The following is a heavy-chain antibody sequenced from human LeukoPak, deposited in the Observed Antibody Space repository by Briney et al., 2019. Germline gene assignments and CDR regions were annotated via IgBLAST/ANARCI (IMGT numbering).Heavy chain of an antibody. CDR2: IYTSGST. J-gene: IGHJ6*04. D-gene: IGHD3-9*01. V-gene: IGHV4-4*09. CDR3: ARLVLRYFDWLYDV. CDR1: GGSISSYY. Sequence: SETLSLTCTVSGGSISSYYWSWIRQPPGKGLEWIGYIYTSGSTNYNPSLKSRVTISVDTSKNQFSLKLSSVTAADTGVYYCARLVLRYFDWLYDVWGKGTTVTVSS.